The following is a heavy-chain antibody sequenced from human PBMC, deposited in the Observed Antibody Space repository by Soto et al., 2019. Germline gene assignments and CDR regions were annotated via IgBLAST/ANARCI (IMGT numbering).Heavy chain of an antibody. Sequence: PSEIMSLTCSVSGGSIISYYWSWIRQPAGKGLEWIGRIYTSGSTNYNPSLKSRVTMSVDTSKNQFSLKLSSVTAADTAVYYCARGRIQLWAFDYWGQGTLVTVSS. CDR2: IYTSGST. J-gene: IGHJ4*02. V-gene: IGHV4-4*07. CDR1: GGSIISYY. CDR3: ARGRIQLWAFDY. D-gene: IGHD5-18*01.